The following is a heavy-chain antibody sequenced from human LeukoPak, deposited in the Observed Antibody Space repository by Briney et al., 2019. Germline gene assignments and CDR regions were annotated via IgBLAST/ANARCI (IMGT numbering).Heavy chain of an antibody. J-gene: IGHJ6*04. V-gene: IGHV3-64*01. CDR2: IGYNGGDT. Sequence: PGGSLRLSCAASGFTLSTYSMHWVRQAPGKGLEFVSAIGYNGGDTYYANSVKGRFTISRDNAKNSLYLQMNSLRAEDTAVYYCAELGITMIGGVWGKGTTVTISS. D-gene: IGHD3-10*02. CDR1: GFTLSTYS. CDR3: AELGITMIGGV.